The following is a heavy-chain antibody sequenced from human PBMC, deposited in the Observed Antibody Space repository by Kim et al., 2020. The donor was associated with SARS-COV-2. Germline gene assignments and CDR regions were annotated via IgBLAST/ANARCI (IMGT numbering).Heavy chain of an antibody. CDR1: GFTFSSYA. V-gene: IGHV3-30-3*01. Sequence: GGSLRLSCAASGFTFSSYAMHWVRQAPGKGLEWVAVISYDGSNKYYADSVKGRFTISRDNSKNTLYLQMNSLRAEDTAVYYCARGGSYLAPFDYWGQGTL. D-gene: IGHD1-26*01. J-gene: IGHJ4*02. CDR2: ISYDGSNK. CDR3: ARGGSYLAPFDY.